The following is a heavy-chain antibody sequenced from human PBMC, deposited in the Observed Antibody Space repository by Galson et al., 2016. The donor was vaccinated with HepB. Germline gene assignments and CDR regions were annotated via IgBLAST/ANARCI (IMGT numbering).Heavy chain of an antibody. V-gene: IGHV5-51*01. CDR2: IYPGDSQT. J-gene: IGHJ4*02. D-gene: IGHD6-13*01. Sequence: QSGAEVKKPGESLKISCKGSGYTFPSYWIAWVRQMSGKGLEWMGIIYPGDSQTRYNPTFEGQVTISVDKSVSTAYLQWSSLKASDTAIYYCARSAIAGKFDSWGQGTLVTVSS. CDR3: ARSAIAGKFDS. CDR1: GYTFPSYW.